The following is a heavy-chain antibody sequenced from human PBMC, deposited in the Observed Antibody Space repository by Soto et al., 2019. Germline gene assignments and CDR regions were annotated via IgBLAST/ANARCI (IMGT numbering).Heavy chain of an antibody. CDR1: GFSFDSYS. J-gene: IGHJ6*02. CDR3: AKESVEATYSFYGMHV. Sequence: LVESGGGVVRPGRSLTLSCAGSGFSFDSYSMHWVRQAPGKGLEWVTTVSFDSKNKYYIDSVEGRFTISRDNSKNMLYLQMNSLTHEDTAVYYCAKESVEATYSFYGMHVWGPGTTVTVSS. D-gene: IGHD4-4*01. CDR2: VSFDSKNK. V-gene: IGHV3-30*18.